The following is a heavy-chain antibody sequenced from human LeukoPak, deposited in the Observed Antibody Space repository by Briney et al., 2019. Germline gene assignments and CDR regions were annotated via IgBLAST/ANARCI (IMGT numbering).Heavy chain of an antibody. CDR1: RDAISSDDHY. J-gene: IGHJ5*02. Sequence: SETLSLTCFVSRDAISSDDHYWVWVRQPPGKGLEWIGTIYYSGNTYYSPSLKSRVTMSVDTSKNQFSLKLSSVTAADTAVYYCARESDGWFDPWGQGTLVTVSS. CDR3: ARESDGWFDP. CDR2: IYYSGNT. D-gene: IGHD5-24*01. V-gene: IGHV4-39*07.